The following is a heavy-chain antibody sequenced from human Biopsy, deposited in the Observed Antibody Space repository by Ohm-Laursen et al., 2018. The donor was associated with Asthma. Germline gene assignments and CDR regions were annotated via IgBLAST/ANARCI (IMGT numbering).Heavy chain of an antibody. CDR3: ARNLPGYTYGPFED. CDR1: GASITTSPSY. D-gene: IGHD5-18*01. Sequence: PSETLSLTYTVSGASITTSPSYWSWLRLLPGKGLEWIGCIYYSGETFFNPSLKNPLFMSLDSSKNQFSLKMTSVTVADTAVYFCARNLPGYTYGPFEDWGQGTLATVSS. J-gene: IGHJ4*02. CDR2: IYYSGET. V-gene: IGHV4-31*01.